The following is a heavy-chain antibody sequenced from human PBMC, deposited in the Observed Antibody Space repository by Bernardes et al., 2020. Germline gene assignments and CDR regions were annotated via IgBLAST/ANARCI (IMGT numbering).Heavy chain of an antibody. CDR3: AKDYETGELGIAVEGYCGH. CDR2: ISWNSGSI. J-gene: IGHJ4*02. CDR1: GFTLDDFA. V-gene: IGHV3-9*01. Sequence: SLESSCAASGFTLDDFAMHWVRHSPGKGLEWVSGISWNSGSIGYAASVKGRFTISRDNAKNSLYLQMNSLRPDDTALYYCAKDYETGELGIAVEGYCGHWGQGTLVTVSS. D-gene: IGHD6-19*01.